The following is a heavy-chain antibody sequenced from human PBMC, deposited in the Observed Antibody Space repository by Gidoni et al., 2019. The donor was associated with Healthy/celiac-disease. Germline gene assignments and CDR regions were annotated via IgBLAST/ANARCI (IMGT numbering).Heavy chain of an antibody. CDR2: IYHSGRT. CDR3: ARAGRLPDSGGNSRDFQH. D-gene: IGHD2-21*02. CDR1: GGYISSSNW. Sequence: QVQLQESGPGLVTPSGTLSLTCAVSGGYISSSNWWSWVRQPPGKGLEWIGEIYHSGRTNYNPSLKSRGTISVDKSKNQFSLKLRAVTAADTAVYYCARAGRLPDSGGNSRDFQHGGQGTLVTVSS. J-gene: IGHJ1*01. V-gene: IGHV4-4*02.